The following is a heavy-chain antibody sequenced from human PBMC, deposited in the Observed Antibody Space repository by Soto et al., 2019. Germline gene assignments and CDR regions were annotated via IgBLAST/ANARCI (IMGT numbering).Heavy chain of an antibody. J-gene: IGHJ6*02. D-gene: IGHD6-6*01. V-gene: IGHV3-30-3*01. Sequence: QVQLVESGGGVVQPGRSLRLSCAASGFTFSSYAMHWVRQAPGKGLEWVAVISYDGSNKYYADSVKGRFTISRDNSKNTLYLQMNSLRAEDTAVYYCARDGGTRYSSSHGMDVWGQGTTVTVSS. CDR3: ARDGGTRYSSSHGMDV. CDR1: GFTFSSYA. CDR2: ISYDGSNK.